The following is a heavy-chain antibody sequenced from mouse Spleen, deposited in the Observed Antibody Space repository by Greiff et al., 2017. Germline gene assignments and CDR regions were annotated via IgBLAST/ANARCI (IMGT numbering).Heavy chain of an antibody. J-gene: IGHJ4*01. CDR3: AKKRDDDYGRSDDAMDY. D-gene: IGHD1-1*01. CDR2: IWRGGST. CDR1: GFSLTSYG. V-gene: IGHV2-5*01. Sequence: VKLQESGPGLVQPSQSLSITCTVSGFSLTSYGVHWVRQSPGKGLEWLGVIWRGGSTDYNAAFMSRLSITKDNSKSQVFFKMNSLQADDTAIYDCAKKRDDDYGRSDDAMDYWGQGTSVTVSS.